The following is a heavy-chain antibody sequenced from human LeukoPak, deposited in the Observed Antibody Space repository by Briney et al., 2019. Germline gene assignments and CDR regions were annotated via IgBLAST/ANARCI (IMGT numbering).Heavy chain of an antibody. CDR1: GFTFSSYS. CDR2: ISSSSSYI. J-gene: IGHJ6*02. CDR3: AREGYYYGMDV. Sequence: GGSLRLSCAASGFTFSSYSMNWVPQAPGKGLEWVSSISSSSSYITYADSVKGRFTISRDNAKNSLYLQMNSLRAEDTAVYYCAREGYYYGMDVWGQGTTVTVSS. V-gene: IGHV3-21*01.